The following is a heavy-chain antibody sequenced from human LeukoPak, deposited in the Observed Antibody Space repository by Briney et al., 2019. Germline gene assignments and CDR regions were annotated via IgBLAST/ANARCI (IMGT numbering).Heavy chain of an antibody. V-gene: IGHV4-39*01. J-gene: IGHJ4*02. CDR3: ARQVTMIVVVIDKTDY. D-gene: IGHD3-22*01. Sequence: PSKTLSLTCTVSGGSISSSSYYWGWIRQPPGKGLEWIGSIYYSGSTYYNPSLKSRVTISVDTSKNQFSLKLSSVTAADTAVYYCARQVTMIVVVIDKTDYWGQGTLVTVSS. CDR1: GGSISSSSYY. CDR2: IYYSGST.